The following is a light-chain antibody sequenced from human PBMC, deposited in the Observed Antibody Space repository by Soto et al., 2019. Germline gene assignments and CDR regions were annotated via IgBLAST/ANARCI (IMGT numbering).Light chain of an antibody. CDR3: QQRSSWPLT. J-gene: IGKJ4*01. CDR1: QSVSSY. V-gene: IGKV3-11*01. Sequence: EIVLTQSPATLSLSPGERATLSCRASQSVSSYLAWYQQKPGQPPRLFIYDASNRATGIPARFSGSGSGTDFTLTISSLEPEDFAVYYCQQRSSWPLTFGGGTKVEIK. CDR2: DAS.